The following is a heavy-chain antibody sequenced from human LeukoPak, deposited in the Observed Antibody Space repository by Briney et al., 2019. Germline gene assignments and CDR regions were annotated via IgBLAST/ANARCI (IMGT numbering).Heavy chain of an antibody. CDR3: AGGYLFTFFDY. CDR1: GGSISSYY. Sequence: SETLSLTCTVSGGSISSYYWSWIRQPPGKGLEWIGYIYYSGSTNYNPSLKSRVTISVDTSKNQFSLKLSSVTAADTAVYYCAGGYLFTFFDYWGQGTLVTVSS. CDR2: IYYSGST. D-gene: IGHD3-22*01. J-gene: IGHJ4*02. V-gene: IGHV4-59*01.